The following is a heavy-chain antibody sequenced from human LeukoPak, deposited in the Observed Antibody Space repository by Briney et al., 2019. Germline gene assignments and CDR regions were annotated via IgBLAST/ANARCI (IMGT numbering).Heavy chain of an antibody. D-gene: IGHD3-22*01. CDR2: IIPIFGTA. J-gene: IGHJ5*02. CDR3: AREASYYYDSSGYPNWFDP. Sequence: SVKLSCKASGGTFTSYAISWVRQAPGQGLEWMGGIIPIFGTANYAQKFQRRVTITADESTSTAYMELSSLRSEDTAVYYCAREASYYYDSSGYPNWFDPWGQGTLVTVSS. V-gene: IGHV1-69*13. CDR1: GGTFTSYA.